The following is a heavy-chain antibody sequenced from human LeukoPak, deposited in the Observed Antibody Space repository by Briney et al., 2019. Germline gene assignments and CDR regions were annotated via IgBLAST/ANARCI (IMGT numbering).Heavy chain of an antibody. CDR1: GGTFSSYA. CDR3: AVSKVEMATSYYFDY. Sequence: SVKVSCKASGGTFSSYAISWVRQAPGQGLEWMGGIIPIFGTANYAQKFQGRVTITADESTSTAYTELSSLRSEDTAVYYCAVSKVEMATSYYFDYWGPGTLVTVSS. V-gene: IGHV1-69*01. D-gene: IGHD5-24*01. J-gene: IGHJ4*02. CDR2: IIPIFGTA.